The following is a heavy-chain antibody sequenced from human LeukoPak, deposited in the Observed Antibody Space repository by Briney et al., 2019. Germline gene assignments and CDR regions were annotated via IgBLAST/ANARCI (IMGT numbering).Heavy chain of an antibody. D-gene: IGHD3-22*01. CDR3: ARGDSSGYSGVDS. CDR2: ISYSGTT. V-gene: IGHV4-59*01. Sequence: PSETLSLTCTVSGGSISSYYWSWMRQPPGKGLEWIGFISYSGTTNYNPSLKSRVTISIDVSRNQFSLRLSSVTAADTAMYYCARGDSSGYSGVDSWGQGTLVTVSS. J-gene: IGHJ4*02. CDR1: GGSISSYY.